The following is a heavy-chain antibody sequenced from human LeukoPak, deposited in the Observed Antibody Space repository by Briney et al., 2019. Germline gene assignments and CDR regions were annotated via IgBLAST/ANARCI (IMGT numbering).Heavy chain of an antibody. Sequence: ASVKVSCKASGGTFSSYAISWVRQAPGQGLEWMGGIIPIFGTANYAQKFQGRVTITADESTSTAYMELGSLRSEDTAVYYCARKGLRSGWFDNYYGIDVWSQGTTVTVSS. CDR2: IIPIFGTA. CDR1: GGTFSSYA. CDR3: ARKGLRSGWFDNYYGIDV. D-gene: IGHD6-19*01. J-gene: IGHJ6*02. V-gene: IGHV1-69*01.